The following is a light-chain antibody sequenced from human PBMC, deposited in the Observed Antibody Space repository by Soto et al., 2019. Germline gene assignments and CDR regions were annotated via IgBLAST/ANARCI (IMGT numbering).Light chain of an antibody. J-gene: IGLJ1*01. CDR1: SSNIGGNS. CDR3: GSWDSSLSAYV. CDR2: DDD. Sequence: QSLLTQPPSVSAAPGQKVTTSCSGSSSNIGGNSVSWYQQLPGTAPKLLIYDDDKRPSGIPDRFSGSKSGTSATLGITGFQTGDEADYYCGSWDSSLSAYVFGTGTKVTVL. V-gene: IGLV1-51*01.